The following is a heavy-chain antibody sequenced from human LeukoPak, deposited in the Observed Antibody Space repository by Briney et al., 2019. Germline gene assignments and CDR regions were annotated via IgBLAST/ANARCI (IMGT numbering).Heavy chain of an antibody. V-gene: IGHV4-34*01. CDR1: GGSFSGYY. CDR2: INHSGST. D-gene: IGHD3-22*01. CDR3: ARESGSQIYYYDSSGYYYAAFDY. Sequence: SETLSLTCAVYGGSFSGYYWSWIRQPPGKGLEWIGEINHSGSTNYNPSLKSRVTISVDTSKNQFSLKLSSVTAADTAVYYCARESGSQIYYYDSSGYYYAAFDYWGQGTLVTVSS. J-gene: IGHJ4*02.